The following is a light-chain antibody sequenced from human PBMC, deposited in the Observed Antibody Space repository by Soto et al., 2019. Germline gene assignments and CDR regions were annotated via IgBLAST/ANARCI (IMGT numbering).Light chain of an antibody. J-gene: IGKJ2*01. CDR1: RSVSSNY. CDR3: QQYGSSPYT. Sequence: EIVLTQSPGTLSLSPGERATLSCRASRSVSSNYLAWYQQKPGQSPRLLIYGVSDRATGIPDRFSGSGSGTDVTLTISRLEPEDFAVYYCQQYGSSPYTFGQGTKLEIK. V-gene: IGKV3-20*01. CDR2: GVS.